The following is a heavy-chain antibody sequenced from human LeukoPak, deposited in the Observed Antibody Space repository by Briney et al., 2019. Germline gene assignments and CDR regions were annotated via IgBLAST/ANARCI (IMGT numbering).Heavy chain of an antibody. Sequence: SETLSLTCTVSGGSISSGDYYWSWIRQPPGKGLEWIGYIYYSGSTYYNPSLKSRVTISVDTSKNQFSLKLSSVTAADTAVYYCARLRYFDWLIDYWGQGTLVTVSS. J-gene: IGHJ4*02. V-gene: IGHV4-30-4*01. CDR2: IYYSGST. CDR1: GGSISSGDYY. D-gene: IGHD3-9*01. CDR3: ARLRYFDWLIDY.